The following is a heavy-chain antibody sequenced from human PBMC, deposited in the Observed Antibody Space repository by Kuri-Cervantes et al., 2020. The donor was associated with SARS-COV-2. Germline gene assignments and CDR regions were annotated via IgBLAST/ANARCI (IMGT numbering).Heavy chain of an antibody. V-gene: IGHV5-51*01. Sequence: GGSLRLSCKGSGYSFTSYWIGWVRQMPGKGLEWTGIIYPGDSDTRYSPSFQGQVTISADKSISTAYLQWSSLKASDTAMYYCARSAAPPALYYGMDVWGQGTTVTVSS. D-gene: IGHD2-15*01. J-gene: IGHJ6*02. CDR2: IYPGDSDT. CDR1: GYSFTSYW. CDR3: ARSAAPPALYYGMDV.